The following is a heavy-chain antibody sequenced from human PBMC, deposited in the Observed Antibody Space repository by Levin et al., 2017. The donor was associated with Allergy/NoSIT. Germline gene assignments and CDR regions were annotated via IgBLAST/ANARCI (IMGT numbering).Heavy chain of an antibody. D-gene: IGHD3-10*01. J-gene: IGHJ4*02. CDR2: IYWDDDN. CDR3: GHGSGWLVDV. CDR1: GFSLSTSAVG. Sequence: KVSGPTLVKPTQTLTLTCTFSGFSLSTSAVGVVWIRQPPGKALEWLALIYWDDDNHYSPSLKSRVTITKDTSKNQVILTMTNMDPVDTATYFCGHGSGWLVDVWGQGILVTVSS. V-gene: IGHV2-5*02.